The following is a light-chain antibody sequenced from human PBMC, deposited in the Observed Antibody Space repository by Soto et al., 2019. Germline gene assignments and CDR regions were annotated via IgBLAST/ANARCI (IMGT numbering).Light chain of an antibody. Sequence: QPVLTQPPSASGTPGQRVTIYCSGSSSNIGSNYVYWYQQLPGTAPRLLIYSNNQRPSGVPDRFSGSKSGTSASLAISGLRSEDEGDYYCAAWDDSLSGSIFGAGTKLTVL. CDR3: AAWDDSLSGSI. CDR2: SNN. CDR1: SSNIGSNY. V-gene: IGLV1-47*02. J-gene: IGLJ1*01.